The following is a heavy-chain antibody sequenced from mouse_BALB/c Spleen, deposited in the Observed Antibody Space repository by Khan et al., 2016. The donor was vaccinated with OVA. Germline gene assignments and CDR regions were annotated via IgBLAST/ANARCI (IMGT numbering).Heavy chain of an antibody. CDR2: INTHSGVP. V-gene: IGHV9-4*02. Sequence: QEVQSGPELKKPGETVRISCKASGYTFTTAGIQWVQKMPGKGLKWIGWINTHSGVPKYAEDFKGRFAFSLEISVNTAYLQITNLKNEDTATYFWAGGGAAYYRNDGGAMEYWGQGTSVTVSS. CDR3: AGGGAAYYRNDGGAMEY. J-gene: IGHJ4*01. D-gene: IGHD2-14*01. CDR1: GYTFTTAG.